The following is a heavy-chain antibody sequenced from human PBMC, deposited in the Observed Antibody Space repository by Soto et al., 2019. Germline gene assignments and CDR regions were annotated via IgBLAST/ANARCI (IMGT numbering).Heavy chain of an antibody. CDR3: ARNAFGGTIFGVIIPKYFDH. CDR2: INAYNGDT. D-gene: IGHD3-3*01. V-gene: IGHV1-18*04. CDR1: GYTFTNYG. J-gene: IGHJ4*02. Sequence: QVQLVQSGAEVKKPGASVKVSCKASGYTFTNYGISWVRQAPGQGLEWLGWINAYNGDTSYAQNLQGRVTMTTDTSTTTAYMELRSLRSDYTAVYYCARNAFGGTIFGVIIPKYFDHWDQGTLVTVSS.